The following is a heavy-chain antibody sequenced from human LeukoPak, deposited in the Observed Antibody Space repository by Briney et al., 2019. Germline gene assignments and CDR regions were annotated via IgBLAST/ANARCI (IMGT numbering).Heavy chain of an antibody. CDR3: AKNYVDYYYYGMDV. V-gene: IGHV3-30*18. CDR1: GFTFNTYG. CDR2: ISYDGNNR. Sequence: GGSLRLSCVASGFTFNTYGMHWVRQAPGKGLEWVAFISYDGNNRYYADSGKGRITISRDNPKSTLFLQMNSLRAEDTAVYYCAKNYVDYYYYGMDVWGQGTTVTVSS. D-gene: IGHD3-16*01. J-gene: IGHJ6*02.